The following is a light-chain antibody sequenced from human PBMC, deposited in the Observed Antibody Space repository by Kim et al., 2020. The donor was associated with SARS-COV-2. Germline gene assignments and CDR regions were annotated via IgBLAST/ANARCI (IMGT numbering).Light chain of an antibody. V-gene: IGKV3-20*01. CDR1: QTVNSMY. J-gene: IGKJ1*01. CDR3: QQYENSPWT. Sequence: IVLTQSPGPLSLSPGERATLSCRASQTVNSMYLDWYQQKPGQAPRLLIYGASNRATGIPDRFSGSGSGTDFTLTISRLEPEDCAVYYCQQYENSPWTFGQGTKVDIK. CDR2: GAS.